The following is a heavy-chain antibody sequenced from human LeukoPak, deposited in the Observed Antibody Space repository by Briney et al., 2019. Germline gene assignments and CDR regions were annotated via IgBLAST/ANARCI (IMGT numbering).Heavy chain of an antibody. CDR2: IYYSGST. J-gene: IGHJ4*02. CDR1: GGSISSSSYY. D-gene: IGHD6-13*01. CDR3: ARPASSSWFTFDY. V-gene: IGHV4-39*01. Sequence: ASETLSLTCTVSGGSISSSSYYWGWIRQPPGKGLEWIGSIYYSGSTYYNPSLKSRVTISVDTSKNQFSLKLSSVTAADTAVYYCARPASSSWFTFDYWGQGTLVTVPS.